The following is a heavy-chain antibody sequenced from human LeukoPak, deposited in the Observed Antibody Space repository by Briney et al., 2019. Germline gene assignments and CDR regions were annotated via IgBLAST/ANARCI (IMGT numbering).Heavy chain of an antibody. CDR3: ARAGCSGGSYYGWKWGPFDP. CDR1: GFTVSSNY. V-gene: IGHV3-53*04. Sequence: PGGSLRLSCAASGFTVSSNYMSWVRQAPGKGLEWVSVIYSGGSTYYADSVKGRFTISRHNSKNTLYLQMNSLRAEDTAVYYCARAGCSGGSYYGWKWGPFDPWGQGTLVTVSS. D-gene: IGHD2-15*01. CDR2: IYSGGST. J-gene: IGHJ5*02.